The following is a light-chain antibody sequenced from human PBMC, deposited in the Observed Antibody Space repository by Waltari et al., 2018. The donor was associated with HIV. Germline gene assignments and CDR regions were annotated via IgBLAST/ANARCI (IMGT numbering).Light chain of an antibody. J-gene: IGKJ3*01. CDR3: LQEYTYPRT. CDR2: GAS. CDR1: QGIRND. Sequence: AIQMTQSPSYLSASVGDNVTITCRASQGIRNDLGWYQHRPGKAPKLLIYGASTLDSGVPSMFSGVGSGTVFTLTVNSLQPEDFATYYCLQEYTYPRTFGPGTKVDV. V-gene: IGKV1-6*01.